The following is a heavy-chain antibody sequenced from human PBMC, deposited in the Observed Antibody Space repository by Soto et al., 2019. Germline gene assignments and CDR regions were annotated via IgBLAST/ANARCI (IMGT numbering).Heavy chain of an antibody. CDR1: GFFFSTYA. CDR3: AHPRGYGVFDAVDI. V-gene: IGHV3-23*01. Sequence: PGGSLRLSCAASGFFFSTYAMNWVCQAPGKGLERVSAISNNGYDTYYAESVRGRFTISRDNSINTLYLQMSRLRTEDTAVYYCAHPRGYGVFDAVDIWGQGTMVTVSS. D-gene: IGHD4-17*01. CDR2: ISNNGYDT. J-gene: IGHJ3*02.